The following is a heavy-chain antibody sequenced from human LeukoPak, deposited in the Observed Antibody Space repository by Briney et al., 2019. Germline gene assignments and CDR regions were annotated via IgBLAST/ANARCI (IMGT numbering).Heavy chain of an antibody. D-gene: IGHD6-6*01. CDR2: INHSGST. V-gene: IGHV4-34*01. CDR1: GGSFSGYY. CDR3: ARGRGSSSMGDFPSKDHDFAY. J-gene: IGHJ4*02. Sequence: PSETLSLTCAVYGGSFSGYYWSWIRQPPGKGLEWIGEINHSGSTNYNPSLKSRVIISVDTAKNQYSLKLISVTAADTAVYYCARGRGSSSMGDFPSKDHDFAYWGQGTLVTVSS.